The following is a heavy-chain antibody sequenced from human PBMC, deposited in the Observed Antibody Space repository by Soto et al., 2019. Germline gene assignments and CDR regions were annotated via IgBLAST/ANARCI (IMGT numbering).Heavy chain of an antibody. J-gene: IGHJ5*02. V-gene: IGHV3-11*06. D-gene: IGHD5-18*01. Sequence: QVQLVESGGGLVKPGESLRLSCAASGFSLGDYYMTWLRQAPGKGLEWVSYIRSSSSYIKYADSVKGRFTISRDNAKNSLYLQMKSLRAEDTAVYYCARSGRNSYGWLDPWGQGTLVTVSS. CDR2: IRSSSSYI. CDR3: ARSGRNSYGWLDP. CDR1: GFSLGDYY.